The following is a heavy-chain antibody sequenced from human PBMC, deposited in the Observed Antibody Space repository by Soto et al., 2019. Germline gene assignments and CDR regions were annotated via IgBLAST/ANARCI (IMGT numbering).Heavy chain of an antibody. Sequence: RSSLRLSCAASGLTFSSYSMNWVRQAPGKVLEWVSSISSSSSYIYYADSVKVRFTIARDNDKNSLYLQMNSLRAEDTDVYYCARDRERYYDFWSGPLGSFDYWGQGSLDTVTS. CDR1: GLTFSSYS. V-gene: IGHV3-21*01. CDR2: ISSSSSYI. J-gene: IGHJ4*02. CDR3: ARDRERYYDFWSGPLGSFDY. D-gene: IGHD3-3*01.